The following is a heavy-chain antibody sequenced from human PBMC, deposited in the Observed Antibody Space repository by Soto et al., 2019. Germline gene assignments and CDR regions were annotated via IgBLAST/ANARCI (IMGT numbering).Heavy chain of an antibody. V-gene: IGHV4-39*01. D-gene: IGHD4-17*01. CDR1: GDSMSSSDYY. J-gene: IGHJ6*03. CDR2: IYYSGST. Sequence: SETLSLTCAVSGDSMSSSDYYWGWIRQPPGKGLEWIGSIYYSGSTYYNPSLQSRVAISVDTSKNQFSLKLSSVTAADTAVYYCARLTYGPSYSYYLALCVKGATITLSS. CDR3: ARLTYGPSYSYYLAL.